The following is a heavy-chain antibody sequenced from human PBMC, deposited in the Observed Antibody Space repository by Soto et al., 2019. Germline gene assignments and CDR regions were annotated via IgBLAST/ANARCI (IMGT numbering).Heavy chain of an antibody. V-gene: IGHV4-59*01. Sequence: QVQLQESGPGLVKPSETLSLTCTVSGGSISSYYWSWIRQPPGKGLEWIGYIYYSGSTNYNPSLKSRVTISVDTSKNQFSLKLSSVTAADTAVYYCATFDYGGKGDYWGQGTLVTVSS. CDR3: ATFDYGGKGDY. D-gene: IGHD4-17*01. CDR1: GGSISSYY. J-gene: IGHJ4*02. CDR2: IYYSGST.